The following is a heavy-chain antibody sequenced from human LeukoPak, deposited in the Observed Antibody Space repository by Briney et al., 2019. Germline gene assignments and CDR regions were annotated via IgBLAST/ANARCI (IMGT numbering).Heavy chain of an antibody. J-gene: IGHJ3*02. CDR2: ISSSAGTI. CDR3: ARDLACDAFDI. CDR1: GFTFSSYE. V-gene: IGHV3-48*03. Sequence: PGGSLRLSCAASGFTFSSYEMNWVRQAPGKGLEWVSYISSSAGTIYYADSLKGRFTISRDNAKNSLYLQMNSLRAEDTALYYCARDLACDAFDIWGQGTMVTVSS.